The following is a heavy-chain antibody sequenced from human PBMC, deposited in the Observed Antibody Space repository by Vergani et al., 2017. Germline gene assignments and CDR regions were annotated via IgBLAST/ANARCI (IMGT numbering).Heavy chain of an antibody. CDR3: ARDPWGDSSGYYSNWFDP. D-gene: IGHD3-22*01. Sequence: VQLVESGGGLVKPGGSLRLSCAASGFTFSSYAMHWVRQAPGKGLEWVAVISYDGSNKYYADSVKGRFTISRDNSKNTLYLQMNSLRAEDTAVYYCARDPWGDSSGYYSNWFDPWGQGTLVTVSS. CDR1: GFTFSSYA. V-gene: IGHV3-30-3*01. CDR2: ISYDGSNK. J-gene: IGHJ5*02.